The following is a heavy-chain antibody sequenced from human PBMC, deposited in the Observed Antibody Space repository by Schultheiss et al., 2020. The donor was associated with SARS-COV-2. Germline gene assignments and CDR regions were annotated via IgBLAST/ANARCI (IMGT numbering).Heavy chain of an antibody. CDR2: INHSGST. V-gene: IGHV4-34*01. CDR3: ARATYSSSSVQSYYYYGMDV. Sequence: SETLSLTCAVYGGSFSGYYWSWIRQPPGKGLEWIGEINHSGSTNYNPSLKSRVTISVDTSKNQFSLKLSSVTAADTAVYYCARATYSSSSVQSYYYYGMDVWGQGTTGTVSS. J-gene: IGHJ6*02. CDR1: GGSFSGYY. D-gene: IGHD6-6*01.